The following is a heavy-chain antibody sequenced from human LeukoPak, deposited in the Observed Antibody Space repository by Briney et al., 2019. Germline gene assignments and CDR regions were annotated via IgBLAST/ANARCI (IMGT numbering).Heavy chain of an antibody. CDR1: GFTFSSYE. D-gene: IGHD3-3*01. Sequence: GGSLRLSCAASGFTFSSYEMNWVRQAPGKGLEWVSYISSSGSTIYYADSVKGRFTISRDDAKNSLYLQMNSLRAEDTAVYYCASATNYDCWSGYYSLDYWGQGTLVTVSS. V-gene: IGHV3-48*03. CDR2: ISSSGSTI. J-gene: IGHJ4*02. CDR3: ASATNYDCWSGYYSLDY.